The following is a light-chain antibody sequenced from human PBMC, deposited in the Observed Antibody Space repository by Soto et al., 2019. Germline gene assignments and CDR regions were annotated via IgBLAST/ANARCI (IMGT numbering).Light chain of an antibody. Sequence: QSVLTQPPSVSGAPGQRVTISCTGSSSNIGAGYDVHWYQQLPGTAPKLLIYGNSNRPSGVPDRFSGSKSGTSASLAITGLQAEDEADYYCQSYDSSLSVQVFGGETKVTVL. CDR3: QSYDSSLSVQV. J-gene: IGLJ2*01. CDR1: SSNIGAGYD. CDR2: GNS. V-gene: IGLV1-40*01.